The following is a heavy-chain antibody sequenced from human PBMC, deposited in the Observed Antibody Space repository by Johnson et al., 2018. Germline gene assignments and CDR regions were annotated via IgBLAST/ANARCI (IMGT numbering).Heavy chain of an antibody. J-gene: IGHJ1*01. CDR1: GYTLTELS. V-gene: IGHV1-24*01. Sequence: QVQLVQSGAEVKKPGASVKVSCKVSGYTLTELSMHWVRQAPGKGLEWMGGFDPEDGETIYAQKFQGRVTMTEDTSTDTAYMELSSLRAEDTAVYYCATGVAIAAAGTWAPDPEYFQHWGQGTLVTVSS. CDR3: ATGVAIAAAGTWAPDPEYFQH. CDR2: FDPEDGET. D-gene: IGHD6-13*01.